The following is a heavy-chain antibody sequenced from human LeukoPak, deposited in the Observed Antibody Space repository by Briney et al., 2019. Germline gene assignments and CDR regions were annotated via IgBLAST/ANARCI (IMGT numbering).Heavy chain of an antibody. CDR3: AIFTIFEVVDY. V-gene: IGHV1-2*02. CDR2: INPNSGGT. Sequence: ASVKVSCKASGYTFTSYYMHWVRQAPAQGLEWMGWINPNSGGTNYAQKFQGRVTMTRDTSISTAYMELSRLRSDDTAVYYCAIFTIFEVVDYWGQGTLVTVSS. D-gene: IGHD3-3*01. CDR1: GYTFTSYY. J-gene: IGHJ4*02.